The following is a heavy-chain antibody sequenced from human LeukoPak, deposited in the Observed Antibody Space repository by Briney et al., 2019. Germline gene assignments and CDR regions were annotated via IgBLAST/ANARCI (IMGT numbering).Heavy chain of an antibody. CDR2: INHSGST. D-gene: IGHD3-16*01. CDR1: GGSFSGYY. Sequence: SETLSLTCAVYGGSFSGYYWSWIRQPPGKGLEWIGEINHSGSTNYNPSLKSRVTMSVDTSKNQFSLKLSSVTAADTAVYYCARAIYGGGAFDIWGQGTMVTVSS. V-gene: IGHV4-34*01. CDR3: ARAIYGGGAFDI. J-gene: IGHJ3*02.